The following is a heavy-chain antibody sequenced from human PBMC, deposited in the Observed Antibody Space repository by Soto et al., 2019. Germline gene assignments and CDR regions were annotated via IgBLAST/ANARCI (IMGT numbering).Heavy chain of an antibody. CDR3: ARDCSSTSCYAYP. Sequence: PSVKVSCKASGGTFSSYTISWVRQAPGQGLEWMGRIIPILGIANYAQKFQGRVTITADKSTSTAYMELSSLRSEDTAVYYCARDCSSTSCYAYPWGQGTLVTVSS. J-gene: IGHJ5*02. D-gene: IGHD2-2*01. CDR2: IIPILGIA. CDR1: GGTFSSYT. V-gene: IGHV1-69*04.